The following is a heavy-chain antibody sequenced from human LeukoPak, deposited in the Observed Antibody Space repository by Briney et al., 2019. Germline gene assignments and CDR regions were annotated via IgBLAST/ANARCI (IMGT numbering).Heavy chain of an antibody. CDR3: AFQGSGSTRWFDP. CDR1: GGSISRGGYY. CDR2: IYHSGST. D-gene: IGHD1-26*01. J-gene: IGHJ5*02. Sequence: SETLSLTCTVSGGSISRGGYYWSWIRQPPGKGLEWIGYIYHSGSTYYNPSLKSRVTISVDRSKNQFSLKLSSVIAADTAVYYCAFQGSGSTRWFDPWGQGTLVTVSS. V-gene: IGHV4-30-2*01.